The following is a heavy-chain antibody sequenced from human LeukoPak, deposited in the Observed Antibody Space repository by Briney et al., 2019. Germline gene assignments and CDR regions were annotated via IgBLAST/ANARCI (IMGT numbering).Heavy chain of an antibody. Sequence: PGGSLRLSCAASGFTFSNYGIHWVRQAPGKGPEWVAVMSYDGNNKYYADSVKGRFTISRDNSKNTLYLQMNSLRAADTAVYYCVRGYCSGGSCYLVDYWGQGTLVTVSS. CDR1: GFTFSNYG. J-gene: IGHJ4*02. D-gene: IGHD2-15*01. CDR2: MSYDGNNK. CDR3: VRGYCSGGSCYLVDY. V-gene: IGHV3-33*08.